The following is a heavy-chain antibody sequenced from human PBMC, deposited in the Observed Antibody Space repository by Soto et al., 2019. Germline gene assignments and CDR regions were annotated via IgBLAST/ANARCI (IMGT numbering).Heavy chain of an antibody. CDR2: ISYSGSI. J-gene: IGHJ5*02. V-gene: IGHV4-59*12. CDR1: GGSISSSY. Sequence: SETLSLTCTVSGGSISSSYWSWIRQSPEKGLEYIGYISYSGSINYNPSLKSRVTMSVDTSKNQFSLKLTSVTAADTAVYYCARDQLEGNWFDPWGQGTLVTVSS. D-gene: IGHD1-1*01. CDR3: ARDQLEGNWFDP.